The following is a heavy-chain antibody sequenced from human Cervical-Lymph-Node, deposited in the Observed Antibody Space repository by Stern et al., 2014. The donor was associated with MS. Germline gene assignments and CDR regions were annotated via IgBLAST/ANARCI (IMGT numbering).Heavy chain of an antibody. CDR3: GERGYGSFEAFYY. V-gene: IGHV4-59*01. Sequence: QVQLQESGPGLVKPSETLSLTCTVSGGSISSYYWSWIRQPPGKGLEWIGYIYYSGSTNYNPSLKSRVTISADTSKTQFSLNPGSGAAADTAVYYWGERGYGSFEAFYYLGQGTIVTVSS. CDR1: GGSISSYY. J-gene: IGHJ3*01. CDR2: IYYSGST. D-gene: IGHD4-17*01.